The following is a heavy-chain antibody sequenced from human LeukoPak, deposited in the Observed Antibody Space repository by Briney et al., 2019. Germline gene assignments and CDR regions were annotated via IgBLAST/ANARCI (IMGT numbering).Heavy chain of an antibody. CDR1: GFNFGTCA. V-gene: IGHV3-23*01. CDR2: ISGSAGST. CDR3: ARDGEPRYWGSGYYYGMDV. J-gene: IGHJ6*02. D-gene: IGHD7-27*01. Sequence: PGGSLRLSCAASGFNFGTCAMNWVRQAPGKGLEWVSSISGSAGSTYYADSVKGRFTISRDNSKNTLPLQMNSLRADDTAVYYCARDGEPRYWGSGYYYGMDVWGQGATVTVSS.